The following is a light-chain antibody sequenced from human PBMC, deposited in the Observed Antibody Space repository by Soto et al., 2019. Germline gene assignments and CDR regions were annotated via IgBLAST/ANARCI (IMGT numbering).Light chain of an antibody. CDR3: QQYYNTPLA. CDR1: QSVLYSSNNQNY. V-gene: IGKV4-1*01. J-gene: IGKJ4*01. CDR2: WAS. Sequence: DIVMTQSPDSLAVSLGERATINCKSSQSVLYSSNNQNYLAWYQQTPGQPPKLLIYWASTRESGVPDRFSGSGSGTDFTLTISSLQAEDVAVYYCQQYYNTPLAFGGGTRVEIK.